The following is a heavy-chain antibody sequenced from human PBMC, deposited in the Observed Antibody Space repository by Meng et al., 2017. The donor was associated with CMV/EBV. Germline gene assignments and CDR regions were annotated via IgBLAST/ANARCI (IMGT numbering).Heavy chain of an antibody. V-gene: IGHV1-2*02. CDR3: ASSLYIVVVPAAIDAFDI. CDR1: GYTFTSYG. Sequence: ASVKVSCKASGYTFTSYGISWVRQAPGQGLEWMGWVNPNSGGTNYAQKFQGRVTMTRDTSISTAYMELSRLRSDDTAVYYCASSLYIVVVPAAIDAFDIWGQGTMVTVSS. J-gene: IGHJ3*02. CDR2: VNPNSGGT. D-gene: IGHD2-2*02.